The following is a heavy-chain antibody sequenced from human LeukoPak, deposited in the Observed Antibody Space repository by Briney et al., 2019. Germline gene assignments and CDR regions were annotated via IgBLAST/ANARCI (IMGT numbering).Heavy chain of an antibody. J-gene: IGHJ5*02. CDR1: GFTFSSYG. Sequence: PGRSLRLSCAASGFTFSSYGMHWVRQAPGKGLEWVAVISYDGSNKYYADSVKGRFTISRDNSKNTLYLQMNSLRAEDTAVYYCAKGTTLRPWGQGNLVTVSS. CDR3: AKGTTLRP. V-gene: IGHV3-30*18. CDR2: ISYDGSNK. D-gene: IGHD1-14*01.